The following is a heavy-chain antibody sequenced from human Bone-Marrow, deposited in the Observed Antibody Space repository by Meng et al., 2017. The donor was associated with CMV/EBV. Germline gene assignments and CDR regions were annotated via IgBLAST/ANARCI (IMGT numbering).Heavy chain of an antibody. Sequence: SETLSPTCTVPGYSISSGYYCGWIRQPPGKGLEWIGSIYHSGSTYYNPFLKSRVTISVDTSKNQLSLKLSSVNAADTAVYCCARTAVGSYYGCKRREGRVDLDAFDIWGQGTMVTVSS. CDR1: GYSISSGYY. CDR3: ARTAVGSYYGCKRREGRVDLDAFDI. J-gene: IGHJ3*02. D-gene: IGHD4-23*01. V-gene: IGHV4-38-2*02. CDR2: IYHSGST.